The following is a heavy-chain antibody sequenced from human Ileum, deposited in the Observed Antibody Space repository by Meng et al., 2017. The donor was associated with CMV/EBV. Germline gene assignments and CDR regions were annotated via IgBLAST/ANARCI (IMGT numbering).Heavy chain of an antibody. CDR1: GFIFSSYW. D-gene: IGHD6-6*01. J-gene: IGHJ6*02. CDR3: ARDLVRAARPDYYGRDV. Sequence: GGSLRLSCAASGFIFSSYWMSWVRQAPGKGLEWVANIKQDGSEKYYVDSVKGRFTIPRDNSKNSLYLQMNNLRAEDTAVYYCARDLVRAARPDYYGRDVWGQGTTVTVSS. V-gene: IGHV3-7*01. CDR2: IKQDGSEK.